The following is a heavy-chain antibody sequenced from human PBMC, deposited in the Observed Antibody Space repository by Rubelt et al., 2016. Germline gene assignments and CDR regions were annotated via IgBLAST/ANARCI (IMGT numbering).Heavy chain of an antibody. CDR3: ASSSGWYSEYYYYGMDV. CDR2: ISAYNGNT. D-gene: IGHD6-19*01. J-gene: IGHJ6*02. Sequence: GLEWMGWISAYNGNTNYAQKLQGRVTMTTDTSTSTAYMELRSLRSDDTAVYYCASSSGWYSEYYYYGMDVWGQGTTVTVSS. V-gene: IGHV1-18*01.